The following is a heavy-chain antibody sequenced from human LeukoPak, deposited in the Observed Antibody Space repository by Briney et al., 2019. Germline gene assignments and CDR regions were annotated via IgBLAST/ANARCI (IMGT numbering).Heavy chain of an antibody. CDR3: ARRDQGGAYCSGGSCYSGFGSGWGRNYMDV. CDR2: INHSGST. Sequence: SETLSLTCAVYGGSFSGYYWSWIRQPPGKGLEWIGEINHSGSTNYNPSLKSRVTISVDTSKNQFSLKLSSVTAADTAVYYCARRDQGGAYCSGGSCYSGFGSGWGRNYMDVWGKGTTVTISS. V-gene: IGHV4-34*01. J-gene: IGHJ6*03. D-gene: IGHD2-15*01. CDR1: GGSFSGYY.